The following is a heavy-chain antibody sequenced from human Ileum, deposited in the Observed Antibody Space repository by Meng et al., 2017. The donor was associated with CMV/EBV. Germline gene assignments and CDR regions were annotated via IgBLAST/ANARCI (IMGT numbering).Heavy chain of an antibody. CDR1: GDSTSISDYY. Sequence: HLTGSGPGLVKPSGTLSLTFTVSGDSTSISDYYWAWIRQPPGKGLEWIASMHSSGDTYHNPSLKSRLTVSVDTSNKHFSLKLTSVTAADTAVYYCARVGYMHIAATSNFDYWGQGTLVTVSS. CDR3: ARVGYMHIAATSNFDY. J-gene: IGHJ4*02. D-gene: IGHD5-12*01. V-gene: IGHV4-39*07. CDR2: MHSSGDT.